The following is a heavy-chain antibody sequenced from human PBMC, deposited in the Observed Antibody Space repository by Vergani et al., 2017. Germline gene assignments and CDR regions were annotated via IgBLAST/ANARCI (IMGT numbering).Heavy chain of an antibody. D-gene: IGHD3-10*01. CDR3: ARDTGDYYGSGSYYDINWFDP. J-gene: IGHJ5*02. V-gene: IGHV4-59*01. CDR2: IYYSGST. Sequence: QVQLQESGPGLVKPSETLSLTCTVSGGSISSYYWSWIRQPPGKGLEWIGYIYYSGSTKYNPSLKSRVTISVDTSKNQFSLKLSSVPVADTAVYYCARDTGDYYGSGSYYDINWFDPWGQGTLVTVSS. CDR1: GGSISSYY.